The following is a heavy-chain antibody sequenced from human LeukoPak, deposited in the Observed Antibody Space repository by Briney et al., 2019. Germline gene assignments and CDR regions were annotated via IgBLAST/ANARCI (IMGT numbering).Heavy chain of an antibody. J-gene: IGHJ6*02. CDR1: GDIVSSTIAA. V-gene: IGHV6-1*01. Sequence: SQTLSLTCAISGDIVSSTIAAWNWIRQSPSRGLEWLGRTYYRSKWYNDYAASVKSRLTINPDTSKNQFSLELNSVTPEDTAVYYCTRDQDGMGVWGQGTSVTVSS. CDR3: TRDQDGMGV. CDR2: TYYRSKWYN.